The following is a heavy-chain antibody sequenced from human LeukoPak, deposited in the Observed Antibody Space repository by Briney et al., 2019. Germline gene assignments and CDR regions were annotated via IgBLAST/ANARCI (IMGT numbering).Heavy chain of an antibody. CDR1: GFTFSNAW. D-gene: IGHD4-17*01. CDR3: TLRLTTVTTDPDY. Sequence: GGSLRLSCAASGFTFSNAWMSWVRQAPGKGLEWVGRIKSKTDGGTTDYAAPVKGRFTISRDDSKNTLYLQMTSLKTEDTAVYYCTLRLTTVTTDPDYWGQGTLVTVSS. V-gene: IGHV3-15*05. CDR2: IKSKTDGGTT. J-gene: IGHJ4*02.